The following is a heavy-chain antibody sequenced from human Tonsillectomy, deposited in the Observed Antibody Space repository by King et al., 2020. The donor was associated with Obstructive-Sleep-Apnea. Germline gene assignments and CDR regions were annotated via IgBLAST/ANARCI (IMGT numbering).Heavy chain of an antibody. CDR2: INWVVGTT. D-gene: IGHD6-13*01. J-gene: IGHJ4*02. CDR3: AKDSSSSWYYFDY. V-gene: IGHV3-43D*03. CDR1: GFMFDDYA. Sequence: VQLVESGGVVVQPGGSLRLSCEASGFMFDDYAMHWVRQAPGKGLEGVSLINWVVGTTSYADSVKGRFTISRANSKNSLYLHTNSLRVEDTAWYYCAKDSSSSWYYFDYWGQGTLVTVSS.